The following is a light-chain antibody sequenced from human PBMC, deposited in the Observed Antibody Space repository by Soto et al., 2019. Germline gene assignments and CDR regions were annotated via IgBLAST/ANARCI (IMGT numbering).Light chain of an antibody. Sequence: EIVMTQSPATLSVSPGERATLSCRASQSIGSNLACYQQKPGQSPRLLIYGASTRATGLPARFSGSGSGTEFTLTITSLQPEDFATYYCQQLFDSPITFGQGTRLEIK. CDR2: GAS. CDR1: QSIGSN. CDR3: QQLFDSPIT. J-gene: IGKJ5*01. V-gene: IGKV3-15*01.